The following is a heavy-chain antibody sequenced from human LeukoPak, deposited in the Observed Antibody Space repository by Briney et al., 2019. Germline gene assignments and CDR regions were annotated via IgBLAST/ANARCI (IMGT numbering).Heavy chain of an antibody. CDR1: GFTFSSYW. Sequence: GGSLRLSCAASGFTFSSYWMSWVRQAPGKGLEWVANIKQDGSEKYYVDSVKGRFTISRDNAKNSLYLQMNSLRAEDTAVYYCARDLNEGGYSYGLFDYWGQGTLATVSS. V-gene: IGHV3-7*01. D-gene: IGHD5-18*01. CDR2: IKQDGSEK. J-gene: IGHJ4*02. CDR3: ARDLNEGGYSYGLFDY.